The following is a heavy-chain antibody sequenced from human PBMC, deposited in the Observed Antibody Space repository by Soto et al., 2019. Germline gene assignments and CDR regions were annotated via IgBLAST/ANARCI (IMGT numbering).Heavy chain of an antibody. D-gene: IGHD2-2*01. CDR1: GFTFSSHA. CDR2: ISYDGSNK. CDR3: AKPGRGCSNTNCYAQFDY. J-gene: IGHJ4*02. Sequence: QVQLVESGGGVVQPGMSLRLSCAASGFTFSSHAMHWVRQAPGKGLEWVAIISYDGSNKYYADSVKGRFTISRDNSKNTLYLQMNSLRPEDTAVYYCAKPGRGCSNTNCYAQFDYWGQGTLVTVSS. V-gene: IGHV3-30-3*01.